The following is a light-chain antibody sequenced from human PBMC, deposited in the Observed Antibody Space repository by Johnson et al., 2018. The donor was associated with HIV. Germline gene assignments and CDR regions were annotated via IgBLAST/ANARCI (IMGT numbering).Light chain of an antibody. CDR1: SSNIGNNY. Sequence: QSVLTQPPSVSAAPGQKVTISCSGSSSNIGNNYVSWYQQLPGTAPKLLIYDNNKRPSGIPDRFSGSKSGTSATLGITGLQTGDEADYYCGTWDSSLSAAVFRTGTKVTVL. J-gene: IGLJ1*01. V-gene: IGLV1-51*01. CDR3: GTWDSSLSAAV. CDR2: DNN.